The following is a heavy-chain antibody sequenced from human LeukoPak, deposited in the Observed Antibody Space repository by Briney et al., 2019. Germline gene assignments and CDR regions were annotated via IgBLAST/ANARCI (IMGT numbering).Heavy chain of an antibody. CDR3: ARAREDYGSAFDI. D-gene: IGHD4-17*01. V-gene: IGHV3-30*04. J-gene: IGHJ3*02. CDR2: ISYDGSNK. CDR1: GFTFSSYA. Sequence: GGSLRLSCAASGFTFSSYAIHWVRQAPGKGLEWVAVISYDGSNKYYADSVKGRFTISRDNSKNTLYLQMNSLRAEDTAVYYCARAREDYGSAFDIWGQGTMVTVSS.